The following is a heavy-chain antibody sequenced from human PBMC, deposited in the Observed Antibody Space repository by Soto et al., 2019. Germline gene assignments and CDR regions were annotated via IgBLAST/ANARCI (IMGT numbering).Heavy chain of an antibody. J-gene: IGHJ3*02. D-gene: IGHD1-26*01. CDR3: ARTIVPNDAFDI. Sequence: SVKVSCKASGGTFSSYAISCVRQAPGQGLEWMGGIIPIFGTANYAQKFQGRVTITADESTSTAYMELSSLRSEDTAVYYCARTIVPNDAFDIWGQGTMVTVSS. V-gene: IGHV1-69*13. CDR1: GGTFSSYA. CDR2: IIPIFGTA.